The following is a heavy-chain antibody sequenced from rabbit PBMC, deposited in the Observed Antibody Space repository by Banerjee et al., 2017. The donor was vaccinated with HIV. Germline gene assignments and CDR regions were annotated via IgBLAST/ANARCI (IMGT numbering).Heavy chain of an antibody. Sequence: QEQLEESGGDLVKPEGSLTLTCTASGFSFSSYWMCWVRQAPGKGLEWIACINTSSGNNVYASWAKGRFTISKTSSTTVTLQMTSLTAADTATYFCARDRDGDAGYGSLALWGPGTLVTVS. J-gene: IGHJ6*01. CDR2: INTSSGNN. CDR3: ARDRDGDAGYGSLAL. D-gene: IGHD7-1*01. CDR1: GFSFSSYW. V-gene: IGHV1S45*01.